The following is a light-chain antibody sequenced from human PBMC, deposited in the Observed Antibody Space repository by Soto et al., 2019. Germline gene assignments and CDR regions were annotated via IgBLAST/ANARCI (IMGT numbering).Light chain of an antibody. CDR3: TSYTTNGTPYV. J-gene: IGLJ1*01. Sequence: QSALTQPASVCGSPGQSITISCARTNNDVGGYNFVSWYQQHPGKAPKLLIYEVTDRPSGVSHRFSGSKSGNTASLTISGLQADDEADYYCTSYTTNGTPYVFGTGTKLTVL. CDR2: EVT. V-gene: IGLV2-14*01. CDR1: NNDVGGYNF.